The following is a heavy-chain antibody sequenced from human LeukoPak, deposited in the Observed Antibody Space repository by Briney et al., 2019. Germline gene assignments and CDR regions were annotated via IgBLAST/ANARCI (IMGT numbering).Heavy chain of an antibody. Sequence: ASVKVSCKVSGYTLTELSMHWVRQAPGKGLEWMGGFDPEDGETIYAQKFQGRVTMTEDTSTDTAYMELSSLRSEDTAVHYCATLYSSSWYVTSFGYWGQGTLVTVSS. CDR3: ATLYSSSWYVTSFGY. CDR2: FDPEDGET. J-gene: IGHJ4*02. CDR1: GYTLTELS. V-gene: IGHV1-24*01. D-gene: IGHD6-13*01.